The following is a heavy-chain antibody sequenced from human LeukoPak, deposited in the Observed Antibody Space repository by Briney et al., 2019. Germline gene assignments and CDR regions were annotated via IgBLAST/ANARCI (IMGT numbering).Heavy chain of an antibody. CDR3: AKVIYSGWSRELSD. Sequence: PGGSLRLSCAASGFTFSTHWMHWVRQAPGKGLVWVSRIKSDGSQTHYADSVRGRFTISRDNAKNTLYLQMNSLRAEDTAVYYCAKVIYSGWSRELSDWGQGTLVTVSS. D-gene: IGHD5-12*01. J-gene: IGHJ4*02. V-gene: IGHV3-74*01. CDR1: GFTFSTHW. CDR2: IKSDGSQT.